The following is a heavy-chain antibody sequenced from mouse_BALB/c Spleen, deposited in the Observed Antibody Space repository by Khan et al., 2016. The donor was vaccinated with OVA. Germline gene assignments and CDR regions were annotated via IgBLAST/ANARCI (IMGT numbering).Heavy chain of an antibody. CDR2: VSSLAYNF. J-gene: IGHJ3*01. Sequence: EVQLVESGGGLVQPGGSRKLSCAASGFTFSDYGMAWVRQAPGKGPEWVAFVSSLAYNFYYADTVTGRFTISRETAKNTLYLEMSSLRSEDTAMYYCARGGKGGFAYWGQGTLVTVSA. CDR3: ARGGKGGFAY. CDR1: GFTFSDYG. V-gene: IGHV5-15*02.